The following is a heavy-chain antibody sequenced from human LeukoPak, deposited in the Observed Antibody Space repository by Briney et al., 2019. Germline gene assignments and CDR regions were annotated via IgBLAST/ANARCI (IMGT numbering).Heavy chain of an antibody. Sequence: PSETLSLTCTVSGGSISGSNYYWGWIRQSPGKGPEWIGNIYHSGSTYYNPSLKSRVTISVDTSKNQFSLKLRSVAAADTALYYCARTYTGGDFDPRGQGTLVTVSS. V-gene: IGHV4-39*01. CDR2: IYHSGST. CDR3: ARTYTGGDFDP. CDR1: GGSISGSNYY. J-gene: IGHJ5*02. D-gene: IGHD2-21*02.